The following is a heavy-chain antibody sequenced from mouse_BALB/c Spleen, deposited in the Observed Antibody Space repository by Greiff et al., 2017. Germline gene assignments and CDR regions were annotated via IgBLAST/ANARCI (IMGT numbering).Heavy chain of an antibody. CDR3: ARDGSSPWFAY. V-gene: IGHV14-3*02. CDR1: GFNIKDTY. CDR2: IDPANGNT. Sequence: EVKLQESGAELVKPGASVKLSCTASGFNIKDTYMHWVKQRPEQGLEWIGRIDPANGNTKYDPKFQGKATITADTSSNTAYLQLSSLTSEDTAVDYCARDGSSPWFAYWGQGTLVTVSA. J-gene: IGHJ3*01. D-gene: IGHD1-1*01.